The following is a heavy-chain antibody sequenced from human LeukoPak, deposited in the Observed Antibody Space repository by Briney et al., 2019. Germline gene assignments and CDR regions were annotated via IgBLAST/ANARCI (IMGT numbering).Heavy chain of an antibody. V-gene: IGHV1-2*02. CDR3: ARVLQKQYGSGSYYNFGY. Sequence: ASVKVSCKASGYTFTGYYMHWVRQAPGQGLEWMGWTNPNSGGTNYAQKFQGRVTMTRDTSISTAYMELSRLRSDDTAVYYCARVLQKQYGSGSYYNFGYWGQGTLVTVSS. D-gene: IGHD3-10*01. CDR2: TNPNSGGT. CDR1: GYTFTGYY. J-gene: IGHJ4*02.